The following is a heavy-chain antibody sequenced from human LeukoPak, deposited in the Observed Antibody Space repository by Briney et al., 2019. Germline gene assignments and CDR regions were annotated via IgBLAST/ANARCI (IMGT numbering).Heavy chain of an antibody. V-gene: IGHV3-66*02. D-gene: IGHD3-10*01. Sequence: GGSLRLSCAASGFTVRSNYMSWVRQAPGKGLEWVSVIYSGGSTYYADSVKGRFTISRDNSKNTLYLQMNSLRAEDTAVYYCARDWFNYGLGSYRDYWGQGTLVTVSS. J-gene: IGHJ4*02. CDR1: GFTVRSNY. CDR2: IYSGGST. CDR3: ARDWFNYGLGSYRDY.